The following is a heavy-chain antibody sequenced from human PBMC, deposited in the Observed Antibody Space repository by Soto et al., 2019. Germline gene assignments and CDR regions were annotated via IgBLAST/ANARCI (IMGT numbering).Heavy chain of an antibody. D-gene: IGHD3-22*01. V-gene: IGHV4-59*01. CDR3: ARGSMIVVVIGAFDI. CDR1: GGSISSYY. Sequence: SETLSLTCTVSGGSISSYYWSWIRQPPGKGLEWIGYIYYSGSTNYNPSLKSRVTISVDTSKNQFSLKLSSVTAADTAVYYCARGSMIVVVIGAFDIWAQRTIVTVSS. J-gene: IGHJ3*02. CDR2: IYYSGST.